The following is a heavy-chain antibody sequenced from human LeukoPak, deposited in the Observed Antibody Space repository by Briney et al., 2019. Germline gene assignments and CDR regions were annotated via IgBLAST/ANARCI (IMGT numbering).Heavy chain of an antibody. J-gene: IGHJ4*02. CDR1: GFTFSSYA. V-gene: IGHV3-30-3*01. CDR2: ISYDGSNK. D-gene: IGHD5-18*01. Sequence: GGSLRLSCAASGFTFSSYAMSWVRQAPGKGLEWVAVISYDGSNKYYADSVKGRFTISRDNSKNTLYLQMNSLRAEDTAVYYCARGGYSYGDYWGQGTLVTVSS. CDR3: ARGGYSYGDY.